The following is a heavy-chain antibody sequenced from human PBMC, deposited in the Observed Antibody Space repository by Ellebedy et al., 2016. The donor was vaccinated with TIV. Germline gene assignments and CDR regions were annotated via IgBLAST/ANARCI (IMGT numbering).Heavy chain of an antibody. V-gene: IGHV3-30*18. Sequence: PGGSLRLSCAASGFTFSTYGMLWVRQAPGKGLEWVAAISYDGINKYYADSVRGRFTVSRDNSRKILYLQINSLRAEDTAVFYCVKGSVAGHSYESYYFDYWGQGTLVTVSS. CDR2: ISYDGINK. CDR1: GFTFSTYG. D-gene: IGHD6-19*01. CDR3: VKGSVAGHSYESYYFDY. J-gene: IGHJ4*02.